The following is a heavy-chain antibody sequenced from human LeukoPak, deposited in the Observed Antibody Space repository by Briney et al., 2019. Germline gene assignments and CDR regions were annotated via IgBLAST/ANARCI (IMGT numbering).Heavy chain of an antibody. CDR3: ARGGPRGGPGLKRVLHWFDP. J-gene: IGHJ5*02. V-gene: IGHV4-39*07. CDR1: GGSISSSSYY. CDR2: INHSGST. D-gene: IGHD2-8*01. Sequence: SETLCLTCTVSGGSISSSSYYWGWIRQPPGKGLEWIGEINHSGSTNYNPSLKSRVTISVDTSKNQFSLKLSSVTAADTAVYYCARGGPRGGPGLKRVLHWFDPWGQGTLVTVSS.